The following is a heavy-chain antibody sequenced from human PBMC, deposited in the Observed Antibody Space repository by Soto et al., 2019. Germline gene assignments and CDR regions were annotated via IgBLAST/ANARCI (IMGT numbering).Heavy chain of an antibody. CDR2: INGASGNT. CDR1: GFTFTSYA. D-gene: IGHD6-25*01. V-gene: IGHV1-3*01. Sequence: ASVKVSCKSSGFTFTSYAIHWLRQAPGQRPQWMGWINGASGNTNYSQKFQGRVTFTRDTFTSTAYMELSGLRPDDTAVYYCARRKERSGPHYFDYWGQGTRVTVSS. J-gene: IGHJ4*02. CDR3: ARRKERSGPHYFDY.